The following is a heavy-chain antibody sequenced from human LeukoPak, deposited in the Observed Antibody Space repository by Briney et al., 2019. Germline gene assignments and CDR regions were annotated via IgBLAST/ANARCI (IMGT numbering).Heavy chain of an antibody. CDR1: GYTFISYG. Sequence: ASVKVSCKASGYTFISYGISWVRQAPGQGLEWMGWISTYNGNTNYAQKLQGRVTMTTDTSTSTAYMELRSRRSDDTAVYYCARTTTDGAGRPLFDYWGQGTLVTVSS. CDR2: ISTYNGNT. D-gene: IGHD4-17*01. V-gene: IGHV1-18*01. CDR3: ARTTTDGAGRPLFDY. J-gene: IGHJ4*02.